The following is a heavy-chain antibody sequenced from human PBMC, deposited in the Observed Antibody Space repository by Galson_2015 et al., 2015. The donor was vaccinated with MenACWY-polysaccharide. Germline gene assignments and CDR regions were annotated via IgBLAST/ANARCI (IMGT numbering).Heavy chain of an antibody. CDR2: ISWNSDII. CDR3: ARVRYSTGKYQFDY. J-gene: IGHJ4*02. D-gene: IGHD2-2*01. CDR1: GFTFDDYA. Sequence: SLRLSCAASGFTFDDYAMHWVRQAPGKGLEWVSGISWNSDIIGYADSVKGRFTISRDSAKNSLYLQMNSLRAEDTAVYYCARVRYSTGKYQFDYWGQGTLVAVSS. V-gene: IGHV3-9*01.